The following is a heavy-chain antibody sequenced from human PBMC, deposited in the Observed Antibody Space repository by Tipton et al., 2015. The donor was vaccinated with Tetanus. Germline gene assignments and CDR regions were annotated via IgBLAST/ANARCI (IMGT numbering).Heavy chain of an antibody. Sequence: LVQSGASVKVSCKTSGYTFTSYDINWVRQATGQGLEWMGWMKPNSGSTGYAQKFRGRVTMTRDTSINTAYMELSDLRSEDTAVYFWATIGGAYQRSHGYWGPGTHVTVSS. CDR3: ATIGGAYQRSHGY. D-gene: IGHD2-2*01. J-gene: IGHJ4*02. CDR1: GYTFTSYD. CDR2: MKPNSGST. V-gene: IGHV1-8*01.